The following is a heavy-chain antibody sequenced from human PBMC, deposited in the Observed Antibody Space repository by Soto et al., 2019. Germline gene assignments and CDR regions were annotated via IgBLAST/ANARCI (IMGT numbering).Heavy chain of an antibody. CDR2: INPNSGHT. J-gene: IGHJ5*02. D-gene: IGHD3-22*01. Sequence: QLQLLQSGAEVKRPGTSVKVSCQASGYTFTTYGIIWVRQAPGQGLEWMGWINPNSGHTNYAQNLQERATMTTDTSTNTAYMELRSLRSDDTAVYFCARGQVVNFDNWFAPWGQGTLVTVSS. V-gene: IGHV1-18*01. CDR3: ARGQVVNFDNWFAP. CDR1: GYTFTTYG.